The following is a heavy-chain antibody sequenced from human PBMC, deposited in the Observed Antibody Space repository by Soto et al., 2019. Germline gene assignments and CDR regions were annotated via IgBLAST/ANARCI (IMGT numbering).Heavy chain of an antibody. CDR2: IYSGGSP. CDR3: ARGMVDSSGYSQRGYYFDY. D-gene: IGHD3-22*01. J-gene: IGHJ4*02. Sequence: GGSLRLSCAASGFTVSSNYMSWVRQAPGKGLEWVSVIYSGGSPYYADSVKGRFTISRHNSKNTLYLQMNSLRAEDTAVYYCARGMVDSSGYSQRGYYFDYWGQGTLVTVSS. CDR1: GFTVSSNY. V-gene: IGHV3-53*04.